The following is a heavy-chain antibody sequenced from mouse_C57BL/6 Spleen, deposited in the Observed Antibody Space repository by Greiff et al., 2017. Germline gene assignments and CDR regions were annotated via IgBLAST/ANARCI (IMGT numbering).Heavy chain of an antibody. CDR1: GYTFTSYG. Sequence: VQLQQSGAELARPGASVKLSCKASGYTFTSYGISWVKQRTGQGLEWIGEIYPRSGNTYYNEKFKGKATLTADKSSSTAYMELRSLTSEDSAVYFCAREGDSSGIFDYWGQGTTLTVSS. CDR3: AREGDSSGIFDY. V-gene: IGHV1-81*01. CDR2: IYPRSGNT. D-gene: IGHD3-2*02. J-gene: IGHJ2*01.